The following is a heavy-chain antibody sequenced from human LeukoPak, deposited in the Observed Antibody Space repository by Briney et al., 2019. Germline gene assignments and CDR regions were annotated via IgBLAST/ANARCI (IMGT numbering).Heavy chain of an antibody. CDR1: GYTFTGYY. CDR3: ARYCSSTSCYSDY. J-gene: IGHJ4*02. CDR2: INPISGGT. Sequence: ASVRVSCTASGYTFTGYYMHWVRQAPGQGLEYMGRINPISGGTVYAQNFQGRVTMTRDTSITTAYMELTRLTSDDTAVYYCARYCSSTSCYSDYWGQGTLVTVSS. V-gene: IGHV1-2*06. D-gene: IGHD2-2*01.